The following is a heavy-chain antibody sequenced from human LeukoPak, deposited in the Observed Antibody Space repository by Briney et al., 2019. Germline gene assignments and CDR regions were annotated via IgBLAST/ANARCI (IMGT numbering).Heavy chain of an antibody. CDR3: ARSRIAVAGTDYMDV. CDR2: ISAYNDNT. Sequence: ASVKVSCKASGYTFTSYGISWVRQAPGQGLEWMGWISAYNDNTNYAQKLQGRVTMTTDTSPSTAYMELRSLRSDDTAVYYCARSRIAVAGTDYMDVWGKGTTVTISS. D-gene: IGHD6-19*01. CDR1: GYTFTSYG. J-gene: IGHJ6*03. V-gene: IGHV1-18*01.